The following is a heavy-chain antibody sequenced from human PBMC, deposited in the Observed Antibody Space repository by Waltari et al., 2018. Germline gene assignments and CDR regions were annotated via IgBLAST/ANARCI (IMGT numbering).Heavy chain of an antibody. CDR3: ARGHPRFDYEKSDYYAYWFDP. CDR2: VNPTGST. D-gene: IGHD3-22*01. Sequence: QVELQPWGAGLLRPSETLSLTCSVSGGAFDSYYWTWIRQAPGRGLEWLGEVNPTGSTNYNPSLKSRLSLSVETSRNQVSLKMTSVTGADTAVYFCARGHPRFDYEKSDYYAYWFDPWGQGTQVTVSS. V-gene: IGHV4-34*01. J-gene: IGHJ5*02. CDR1: GGAFDSYY.